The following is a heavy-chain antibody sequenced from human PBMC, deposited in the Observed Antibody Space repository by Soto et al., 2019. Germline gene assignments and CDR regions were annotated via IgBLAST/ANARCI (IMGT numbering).Heavy chain of an antibody. CDR2: IYYSGST. D-gene: IGHD3-22*01. CDR1: GGSVSSGSYY. J-gene: IGHJ4*02. V-gene: IGHV4-61*01. CDR3: ARLGNVLTYYDSSGYYIDY. Sequence: SETLSLTCTVSGGSVSSGSYYWSWIRQPPGKGLEWIGYIYYSGSTNYNPSLKSRVTISVDTSKNQFSLKLSSVTAADTAVYYCARLGNVLTYYDSSGYYIDYWGQGTLVTVSS.